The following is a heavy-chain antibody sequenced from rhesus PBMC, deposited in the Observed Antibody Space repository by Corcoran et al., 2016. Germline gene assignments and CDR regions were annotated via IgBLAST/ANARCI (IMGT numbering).Heavy chain of an antibody. CDR2: INGNSGST. Sequence: QVPLQESGPGLVKPSATLFLTCAVYGCSFRSYWWTWFRQSPGKGLEWRGEINGNSGSTNYNPSLQSRVTISQDVSRNQFSLKLTSVTAADTAVDYCTSPVRYRFEVWGPGVLVSVSS. CDR1: GCSFRSYW. J-gene: IGHJ5-1*01. CDR3: TSPVRYRFEV. V-gene: IGHV4-80*01.